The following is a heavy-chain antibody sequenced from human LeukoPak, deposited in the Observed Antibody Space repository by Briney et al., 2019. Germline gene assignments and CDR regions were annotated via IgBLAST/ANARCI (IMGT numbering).Heavy chain of an antibody. CDR1: GFTFSSYS. CDR3: ATSQTTSGRYGNAFDI. Sequence: GGSLRLSCAASGFTFSSYSMSWVRQAPGKGLEWVANIKEDGKEKYSVDSVKGRFTISRDNAKNSLYLQMNNLRVEDTAVYYCATSQTTSGRYGNAFDIWGQGTMVTVSS. J-gene: IGHJ3*02. V-gene: IGHV3-7*01. CDR2: IKEDGKEK. D-gene: IGHD6-19*01.